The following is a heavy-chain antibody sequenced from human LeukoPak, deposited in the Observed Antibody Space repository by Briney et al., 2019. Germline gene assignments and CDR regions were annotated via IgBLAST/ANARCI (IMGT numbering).Heavy chain of an antibody. CDR3: ARANSIAAAGDY. CDR2: IYRGGTT. CDR1: GFTVSNYY. J-gene: IGHJ4*02. Sequence: GGSLRLSCAASGFTVSNYYMTWVRQAPGKGLEWVSIIYRGGTTYYADSVKGRFTISRDNSENTLYLQMNSLRAEDTAVYYCARANSIAAAGDYWGQGTLVTVSS. D-gene: IGHD6-13*01. V-gene: IGHV3-53*01.